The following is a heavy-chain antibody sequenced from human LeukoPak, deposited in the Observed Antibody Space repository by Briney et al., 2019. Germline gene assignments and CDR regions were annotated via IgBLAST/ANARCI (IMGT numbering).Heavy chain of an antibody. J-gene: IGHJ3*02. V-gene: IGHV1-2*02. CDR1: GYTFTDHY. D-gene: IGHD3-22*01. CDR2: INPNSGGT. CDR3: AREHSSGYYFDAFDI. Sequence: ASVKVSCKASGYTFTDHYMHWVRQAPGRGLEWMGWINPNSGGTNYAQKFQGRVTMTRDTSISTAYMELSRLRSDDTAVYYCAREHSSGYYFDAFDIWGQGTMVTVSS.